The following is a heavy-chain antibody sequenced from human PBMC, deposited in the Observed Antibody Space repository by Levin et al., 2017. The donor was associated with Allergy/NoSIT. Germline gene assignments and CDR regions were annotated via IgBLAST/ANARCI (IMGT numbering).Heavy chain of an antibody. J-gene: IGHJ6*02. V-gene: IGHV3-30*18. CDR2: ISYDGSYK. Sequence: GGSLRLSCAASGFTFSTYGMHWVRQAPGKGLEWVAVISYDGSYKYYADSVKGRFTISRDNSKNTLYLQMNSLRVEDTAVYYCAKANEAYYYYYGLDVWGQGTTVTVSS. D-gene: IGHD1-1*01. CDR3: AKANEAYYYYYGLDV. CDR1: GFTFSTYG.